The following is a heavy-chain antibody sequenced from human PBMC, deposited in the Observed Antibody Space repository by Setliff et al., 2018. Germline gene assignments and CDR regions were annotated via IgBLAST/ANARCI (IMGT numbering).Heavy chain of an antibody. CDR1: GDSITSGYYY. CDR3: ARDAGYRSGTWALDY. D-gene: IGHD3-16*02. J-gene: IGHJ4*02. Sequence: SETLSLTCTVSGDSITSGYYYWAWIRQTPGKGLEWVGSLSFAGDAYYNPSLKSRVTMSLDASKNQFSLRVKSVTAADTALYSCARDAGYRSGTWALDYWGQGTLVTVSS. CDR2: LSFAGDA. V-gene: IGHV4-39*07.